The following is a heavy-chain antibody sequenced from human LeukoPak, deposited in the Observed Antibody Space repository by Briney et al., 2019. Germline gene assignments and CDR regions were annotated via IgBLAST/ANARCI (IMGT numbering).Heavy chain of an antibody. Sequence: SETLSLTSTVSGGSISRYYWSWVRQPAGKGLEWIGRIYTSGSTNYNPSLKSRVTMSVDKSKTQYSLKLSSVIPADTAVYYCAREPTLTIFDNSCYMEDWGKGTTVKASS. D-gene: IGHD3-3*01. CDR2: IYTSGST. CDR1: GGSISRYY. J-gene: IGHJ6*03. CDR3: AREPTLTIFDNSCYMED. V-gene: IGHV4-4*07.